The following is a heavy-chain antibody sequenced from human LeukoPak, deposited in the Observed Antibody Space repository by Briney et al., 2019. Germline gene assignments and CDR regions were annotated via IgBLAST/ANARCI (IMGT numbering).Heavy chain of an antibody. CDR1: GFTFSSYW. CDR2: IIRDGSST. J-gene: IGHJ4*02. Sequence: PGGSLRLSCAASGFTFSSYWMHWVRQAPGKGLVWVSRIIRDGSSTYYADSVKGRFTISRDDSKNTLSLQMNSLRAEDTAMYYCATERGYSGFFDYWGQGTLVTVSS. CDR3: ATERGYSGFFDY. D-gene: IGHD5-12*01. V-gene: IGHV3-74*01.